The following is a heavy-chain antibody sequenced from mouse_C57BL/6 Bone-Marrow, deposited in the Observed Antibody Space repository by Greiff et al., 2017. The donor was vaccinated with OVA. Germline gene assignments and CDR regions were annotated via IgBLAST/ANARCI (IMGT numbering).Heavy chain of an antibody. Sequence: VQLQQSGAELVRPGASVKLSCKASGYTFTSYGISWVKQRTGQGLEWIGEIYPRSGNTNYNEKFKGKATLTADKSSSTAYMELRSLTSEDSAVYYCSRPLLLCYAMDYWGQGTSVTVSS. V-gene: IGHV1-81*01. CDR1: GYTFTSYG. CDR2: IYPRSGNT. CDR3: SRPLLLCYAMDY. D-gene: IGHD1-1*02. J-gene: IGHJ4*01.